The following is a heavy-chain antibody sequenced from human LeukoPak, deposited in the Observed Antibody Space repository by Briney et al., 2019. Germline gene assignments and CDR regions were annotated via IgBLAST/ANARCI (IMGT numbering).Heavy chain of an antibody. Sequence: SETLSLTCNVSVDSMSSNFWSWIRQPPGKVLEWIGFIYYSGIGRTNYNPSLKSRVTMSLDTSKNELSLKMNSVTAADTAVYYCARGRRHYDSSAYYYEGDAFDIWGQGTMVTVSS. CDR1: VDSMSSNF. V-gene: IGHV4-59*12. D-gene: IGHD3-22*01. J-gene: IGHJ3*02. CDR2: IYYSGIGRT. CDR3: ARGRRHYDSSAYYYEGDAFDI.